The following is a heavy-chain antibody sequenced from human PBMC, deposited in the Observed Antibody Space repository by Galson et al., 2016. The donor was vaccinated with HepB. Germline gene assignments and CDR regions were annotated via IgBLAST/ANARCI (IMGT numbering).Heavy chain of an antibody. J-gene: IGHJ4*02. Sequence: LRLSCAASGFTFSSYSMNWVRQHPGKGLEWIGYIYYTGSTDCNPSLKSRVTISVDTSKNQFSLKLSSVTAADTAVYYCARDGRLGEKGLYDFWGQGTLVTVSS. CDR2: IYYTGST. CDR1: GFTFSSYS. CDR3: ARDGRLGEKGLYDF. V-gene: IGHV4-31*02. D-gene: IGHD3-10*01.